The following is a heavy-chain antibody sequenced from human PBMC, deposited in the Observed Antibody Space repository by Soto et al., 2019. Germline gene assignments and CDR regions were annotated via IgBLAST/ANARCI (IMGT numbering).Heavy chain of an antibody. Sequence: EVQLVESGGGLVQPGESLRLSCAASGFTFSNYWMHWVRQAPGKGLVWVSRIYSDGSRITYEDFVKGRFTISRKNDKNTVYLHMKSLPAEDKAVYYCVRTSLVVAVATREDFWGQGTLVTVSS. J-gene: IGHJ4*02. CDR3: VRTSLVVAVATREDF. V-gene: IGHV3-74*01. D-gene: IGHD2-15*01. CDR2: IYSDGSRI. CDR1: GFTFSNYW.